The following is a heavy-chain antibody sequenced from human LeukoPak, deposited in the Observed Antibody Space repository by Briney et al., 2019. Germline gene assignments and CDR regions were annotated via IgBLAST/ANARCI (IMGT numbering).Heavy chain of an antibody. Sequence: GGSLRLSCAASGFTVITNDMTWVRQAPGKGLEWVSVIYSDGNTKYADSLQGRFTISRDNSTNTLYLEMNSLSPDDTAVYYCARGVEPLAANTLAYWGQGTLVTVSS. J-gene: IGHJ4*02. CDR3: ARGVEPLAANTLAY. CDR2: IYSDGNT. CDR1: GFTVITND. D-gene: IGHD1-14*01. V-gene: IGHV3-53*01.